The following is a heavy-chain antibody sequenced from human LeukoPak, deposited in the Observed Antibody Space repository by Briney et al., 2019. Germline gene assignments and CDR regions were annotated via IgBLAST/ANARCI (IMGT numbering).Heavy chain of an antibody. CDR3: ARVRLLFRGVPNWFDP. V-gene: IGHV4-30-4*01. Sequence: PSETLSLTCTVSGGSISSGDYYWSWIRQPPGKGLEWIGYIYYSGSTYYNPSLKSRVTISVDTSKNQFSLKLSSMTAADTAVYYYARVRLLFRGVPNWFDPWGQGTLVTVSS. J-gene: IGHJ5*02. CDR2: IYYSGST. D-gene: IGHD3-10*01. CDR1: GGSISSGDYY.